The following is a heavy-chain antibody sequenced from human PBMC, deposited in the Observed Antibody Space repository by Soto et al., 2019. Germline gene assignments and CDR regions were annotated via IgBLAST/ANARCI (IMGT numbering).Heavy chain of an antibody. CDR1: GFTCSNFG. Sequence: QVQLVESGGGVVQPGRSLRLSCAASGFTCSNFGMHWVRQAPGKGLEWVAVISSDGSDKYYSDSVKGRFTISRDNSKNTLFLQRNSLRVEDTAVYYCAKRSEVARQELDYWGQGTLVTVSS. V-gene: IGHV3-30*18. D-gene: IGHD2-15*01. J-gene: IGHJ4*02. CDR2: ISSDGSDK. CDR3: AKRSEVARQELDY.